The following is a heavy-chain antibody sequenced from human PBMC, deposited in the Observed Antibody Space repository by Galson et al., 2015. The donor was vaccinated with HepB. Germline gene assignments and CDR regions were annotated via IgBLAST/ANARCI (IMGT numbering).Heavy chain of an antibody. CDR3: ARAHYCSTASCFNYFFYGLDV. Sequence: SVKVSCKASGYVFNSYGITWVRQVPGQGPEWMGWISAYNGDTEYAHSLQDRVTMNTDTSTSTAYMELRRLRSDDTAVYYCARAHYCSTASCFNYFFYGLDVWGQGTTVTVSS. D-gene: IGHD2-2*01. J-gene: IGHJ6*02. CDR2: ISAYNGDT. V-gene: IGHV1-18*01. CDR1: GYVFNSYG.